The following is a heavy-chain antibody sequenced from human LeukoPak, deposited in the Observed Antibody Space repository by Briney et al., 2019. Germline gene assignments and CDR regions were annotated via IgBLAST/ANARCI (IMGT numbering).Heavy chain of an antibody. Sequence: GGSLRLSCAGSQFTFHTYLLSWVRQAPGKGLEWVSYISDIGTTQHYADSVKGRFTISRDNAKNSLYLQMNSLTAEDTAVYYCARDRSKVTAYDDALDIWGQGTMVIVSS. V-gene: IGHV3-48*03. CDR2: ISDIGTTQ. D-gene: IGHD2-21*02. J-gene: IGHJ3*02. CDR1: QFTFHTYL. CDR3: ARDRSKVTAYDDALDI.